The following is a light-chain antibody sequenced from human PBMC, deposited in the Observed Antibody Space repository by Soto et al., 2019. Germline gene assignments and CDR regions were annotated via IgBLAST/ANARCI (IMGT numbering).Light chain of an antibody. J-gene: IGLJ1*01. V-gene: IGLV2-11*01. Sequence: ALTQPRSVSGSPGQSLTISCTGTSSDVGGYNYVSWYQQHPGKVPKLMIYDVTKRPSGVPDRFSGSKSGNTASLTISGLQSEDEADYYCCSHAGSYTYVFGTGTKVTVL. CDR2: DVT. CDR3: CSHAGSYTYV. CDR1: SSDVGGYNY.